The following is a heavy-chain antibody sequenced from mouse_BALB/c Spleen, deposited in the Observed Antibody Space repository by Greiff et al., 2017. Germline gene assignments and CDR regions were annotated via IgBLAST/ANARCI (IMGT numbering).Heavy chain of an antibody. CDR1: GFTFSSYG. Sequence: VQLQQSGGDLVKPGGSLKLSCAASGFTFSSYGMSWVRQTPDKRLEWVATISSGGSYTYYPDSVKGRFTISRDNAKNTLYLQMSSLKSEDTAMYYCARQYYGNYFYYAMDYWGQGTSVTVSS. CDR3: ARQYYGNYFYYAMDY. J-gene: IGHJ4*01. D-gene: IGHD2-1*01. CDR2: ISSGGSYT. V-gene: IGHV5-6*01.